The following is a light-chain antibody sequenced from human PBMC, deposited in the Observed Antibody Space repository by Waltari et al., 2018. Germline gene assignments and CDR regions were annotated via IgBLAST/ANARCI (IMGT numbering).Light chain of an antibody. J-gene: IGKJ1*01. CDR3: QHYVRLPAT. CDR2: GAS. Sequence: EIVLTQSPGTLSLSPGERATLSCRASQSVSRTLARYHQKPGQAPKLLIYGASIRATGIPDRFTGSGSGTDFSLTISSLEPEDFAIYFCQHYVRLPATFGQGTKVEIK. V-gene: IGKV3-20*01. CDR1: QSVSRT.